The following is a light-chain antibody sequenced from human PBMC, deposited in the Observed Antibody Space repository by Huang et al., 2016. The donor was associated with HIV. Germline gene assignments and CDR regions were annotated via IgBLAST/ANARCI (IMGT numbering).Light chain of an antibody. J-gene: IGKJ2*01. V-gene: IGKV3-20*01. Sequence: EIVLTQSPGTLSLSPGERATLSCRASQSVSSIYLAWYQQKPGQAPRLLIYGASSRATGIPDRSSGSGSGTDFTLTISRLEPEDFAVYYCQQYGSSPMYTFGQGTRLEIK. CDR3: QQYGSSPMYT. CDR2: GAS. CDR1: QSVSSIY.